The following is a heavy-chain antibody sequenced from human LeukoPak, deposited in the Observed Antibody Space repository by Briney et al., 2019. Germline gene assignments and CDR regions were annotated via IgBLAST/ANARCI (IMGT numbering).Heavy chain of an antibody. V-gene: IGHV1-2*02. J-gene: IGHJ4*02. D-gene: IGHD2-2*01. CDR3: ARAGYCSSTSCYFWTQPRPFDY. Sequence: GASVKVPCKASGYTFTGYYMHWVRQAPGQGLEWMGWINPNSGGTNYAQKLQGRVTMTTDTSTSTAYMELRSLRSDDTAVYYCARAGYCSSTSCYFWTQPRPFDYWGQGTLVTVSS. CDR2: INPNSGGT. CDR1: GYTFTGYY.